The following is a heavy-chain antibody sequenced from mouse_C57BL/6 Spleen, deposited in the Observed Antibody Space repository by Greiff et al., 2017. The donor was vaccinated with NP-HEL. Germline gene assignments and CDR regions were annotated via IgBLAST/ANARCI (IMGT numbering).Heavy chain of an antibody. Sequence: QVQLQQSGPELVKPGASVKISCKASGYAFSSSWMNWVKQRPGKGLEWIGRIYPGDGDTNYNGKFKGKATLTADKSSSTAYMQLSSLTSEDSAVYFCASDSNYYFDYWGQGTTLTVSS. D-gene: IGHD2-5*01. CDR1: GYAFSSSW. CDR3: ASDSNYYFDY. V-gene: IGHV1-82*01. CDR2: IYPGDGDT. J-gene: IGHJ2*01.